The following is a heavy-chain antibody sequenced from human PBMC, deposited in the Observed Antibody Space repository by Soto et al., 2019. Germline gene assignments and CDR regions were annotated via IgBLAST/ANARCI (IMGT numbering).Heavy chain of an antibody. J-gene: IGHJ3*02. D-gene: IGHD4-17*01. V-gene: IGHV3-13*01. CDR1: GFTFSSYD. CDR2: IGTAGDT. CDR3: ARSIGWTVIHDAFDI. Sequence: EVQLVESGGGLVQPGGSLRLSCAASGFTFSSYDMHWVRQATGKGLEWVSAIGTAGDTYYPGSVKGRFTISRENAKNSLYLQMNSLRAEDTAVYYCARSIGWTVIHDAFDIWGQGTMVTVSS.